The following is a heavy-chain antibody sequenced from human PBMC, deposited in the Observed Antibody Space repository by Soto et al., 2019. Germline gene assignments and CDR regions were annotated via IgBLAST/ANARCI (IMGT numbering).Heavy chain of an antibody. CDR1: GGTFSSYA. D-gene: IGHD3-9*01. CDR2: IIPIFGTA. V-gene: IGHV1-69*13. Sequence: AVKVSCKASGGTFSSYAISWVRQAPGQGLEWMGGIIPIFGTANYAQKFQGRVTITADESTSTAYMELGSLRSEDTAVYYCARGGRYFDWSPVDYWGQGTLVTVSS. J-gene: IGHJ4*02. CDR3: ARGGRYFDWSPVDY.